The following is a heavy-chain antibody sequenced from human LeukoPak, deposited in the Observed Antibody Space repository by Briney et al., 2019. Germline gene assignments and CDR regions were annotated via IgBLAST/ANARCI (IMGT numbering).Heavy chain of an antibody. V-gene: IGHV4-31*03. D-gene: IGHD3-22*01. CDR2: IYYSGST. Sequence: MSSETLSLTCTVSGCSISSGGYYWSWIRQHPGKGLEWIGYIYYSGSTYYNPSLKSRVTISVDTSKNQFSLKLSSVTAADTAVYYCASRSRYYYDSSGYTNYCYYYMDVWGKGTTVTVSS. J-gene: IGHJ6*03. CDR3: ASRSRYYYDSSGYTNYCYYYMDV. CDR1: GCSISSGGYY.